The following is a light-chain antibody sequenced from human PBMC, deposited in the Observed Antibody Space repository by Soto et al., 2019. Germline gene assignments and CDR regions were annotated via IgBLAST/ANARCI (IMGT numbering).Light chain of an antibody. CDR2: GAS. V-gene: IGKV3-20*01. CDR3: QQYGTSPPDT. CDR1: QSVSNNY. J-gene: IGKJ5*01. Sequence: EIVLTQSPGTLSLSPGERATLSCRASQSVSNNYLAWYQQKPGQAPRLLIYGASNGATGIPDRFSGSGSGTDFTLTISRLEPEDVAVYYCQQYGTSPPDTFGQGTRLEIK.